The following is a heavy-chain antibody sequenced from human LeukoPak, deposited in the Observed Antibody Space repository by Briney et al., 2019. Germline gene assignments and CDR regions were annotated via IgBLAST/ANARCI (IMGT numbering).Heavy chain of an antibody. CDR2: ISAYNGNT. CDR3: AREETYDSSGYVDY. V-gene: IGHV1-18*01. Sequence: ASVKVSCKASGYTFTSYGISWVRQAPGQGLEWMGWISAYNGNTNYAQKLQGRVTMTTDTSTSTAYMELRSLRSDDTAVYYCAREETYDSSGYVDYWGQGTLVTVSS. CDR1: GYTFTSYG. J-gene: IGHJ4*02. D-gene: IGHD3-22*01.